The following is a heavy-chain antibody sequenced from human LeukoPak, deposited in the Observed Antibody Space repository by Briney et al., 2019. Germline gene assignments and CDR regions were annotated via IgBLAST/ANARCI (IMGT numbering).Heavy chain of an antibody. CDR1: GGSMSSYY. Sequence: SETLSLTCTVSGGSMSSYYWSWIRQPAGKGLEWIGRIYTSGSTNYNPSLKSRVTISVDKSKNQFSLKLSSVTAADTAVYYCAGGDSSSQADYWGQGTLVTVSS. J-gene: IGHJ4*02. CDR2: IYTSGST. D-gene: IGHD6-6*01. CDR3: AGGDSSSQADY. V-gene: IGHV4-4*07.